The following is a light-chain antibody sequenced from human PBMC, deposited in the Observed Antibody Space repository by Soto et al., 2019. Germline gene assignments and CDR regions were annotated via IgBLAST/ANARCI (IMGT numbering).Light chain of an antibody. V-gene: IGKV3-15*01. CDR3: QQYEKWPPT. CDR1: QSVRSN. Sequence: EVVMTQSPATLSVSPGERATLSCRASQSVRSNLAWYQQKPGQAPRPLIYDTSTRATGIPARFSGSGSGTEFTLTISSLQSEDFAVYHCQQYEKWPPTFGQGTKVEIK. J-gene: IGKJ1*01. CDR2: DTS.